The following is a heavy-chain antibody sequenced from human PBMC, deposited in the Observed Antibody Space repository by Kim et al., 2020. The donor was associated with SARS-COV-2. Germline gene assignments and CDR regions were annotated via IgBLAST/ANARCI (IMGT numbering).Heavy chain of an antibody. V-gene: IGHV4-31*03. Sequence: SETLSLTCTVSGGSISSGGYYWSWIRQHPGKGLEWIGYIYYSGSTYYNPSLKSRVTISVDTSKNQFSLKLSSVTAADTAVYYCARDRGYSYGYGRDAFDIWGQGTMVTVSS. CDR3: ARDRGYSYGYGRDAFDI. CDR1: GGSISSGGYY. D-gene: IGHD5-18*01. J-gene: IGHJ3*02. CDR2: IYYSGST.